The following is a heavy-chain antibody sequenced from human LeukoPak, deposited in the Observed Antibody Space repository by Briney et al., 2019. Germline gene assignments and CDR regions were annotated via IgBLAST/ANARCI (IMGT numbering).Heavy chain of an antibody. CDR1: GGSISSYY. J-gene: IGHJ4*02. Sequence: PSETLSLTCTVSGGSISSYYWSWIRQSPGKGLEWIGYIYYSGSTNYNPSLKSRVTISVDTSKNQFSLKLSSVTAADTAVYYCASLYSSGWSPLWYWGQGTLVTVSS. V-gene: IGHV4-59*08. D-gene: IGHD6-19*01. CDR3: ASLYSSGWSPLWY. CDR2: IYYSGST.